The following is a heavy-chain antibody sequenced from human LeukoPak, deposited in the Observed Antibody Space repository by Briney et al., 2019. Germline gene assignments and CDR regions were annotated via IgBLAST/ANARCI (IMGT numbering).Heavy chain of an antibody. CDR3: ARLYYYYYYMDV. CDR2: IYTSGST. CDR1: GGSISSGSYY. Sequence: SETLSLTCTVSGGSISSGSYYWSWIRQPAGKGLEWIGRIYTSGSTNYNPSLKSRVTISVDTSKNQFSLKLSSVTAADTAVYYCARLYYYYYYMDVWGKGTTVTISS. J-gene: IGHJ6*03. V-gene: IGHV4-61*02.